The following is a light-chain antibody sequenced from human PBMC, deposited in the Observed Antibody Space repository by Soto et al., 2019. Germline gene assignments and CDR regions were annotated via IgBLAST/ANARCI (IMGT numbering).Light chain of an antibody. CDR2: AAS. CDR1: QSISSY. V-gene: IGKV1-39*01. CDR3: QQSYSTPLT. J-gene: IGKJ4*01. Sequence: DIQMTQSPSSLSASVGDRVTITCRASQSISSYLNWYQQKPGKAPKLLIYAASSLQSGVPSRFSGSGCGTEFTLTISSLQPEDFATYYCQQSYSTPLTFGGGTKVEIK.